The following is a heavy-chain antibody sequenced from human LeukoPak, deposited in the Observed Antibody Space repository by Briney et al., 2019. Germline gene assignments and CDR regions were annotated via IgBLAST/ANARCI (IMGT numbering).Heavy chain of an antibody. CDR1: GFTFSSYA. CDR3: STVLYFDSSGYYYESVY. Sequence: GRSLRLSCAASGFTFSSYAMHWVRQAPGKGLEWVGRLKSESDGGTTDYAAPVKGRFAISRDDSKNTLYLQMNSLKTEDTAVYYCSTVLYFDSSGYYYESVYWGQGTLVTVSS. V-gene: IGHV3-15*07. CDR2: LKSESDGGTT. D-gene: IGHD3-22*01. J-gene: IGHJ4*02.